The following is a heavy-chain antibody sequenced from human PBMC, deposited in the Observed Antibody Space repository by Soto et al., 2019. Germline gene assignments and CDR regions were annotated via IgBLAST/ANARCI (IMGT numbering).Heavy chain of an antibody. J-gene: IGHJ6*02. CDR2: IIPIFGTA. CDR3: ARGITMGRGVPVDHGDYYYGMDV. D-gene: IGHD3-10*01. CDR1: GGTFSSYA. Sequence: QVQLVQSGAEVKKPGSSVKVSCKASGGTFSSYAISWVRQAPGQGLEWMGGIIPIFGTANYAQKFQGRVTITADESTSTAYMELSSLRSEDTAVYYCARGITMGRGVPVDHGDYYYGMDVWGQGTTVTVSS. V-gene: IGHV1-69*01.